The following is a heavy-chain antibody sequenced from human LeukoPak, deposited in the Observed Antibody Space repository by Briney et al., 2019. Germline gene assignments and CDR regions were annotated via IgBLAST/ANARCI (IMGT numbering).Heavy chain of an antibody. J-gene: IGHJ3*02. CDR2: IYYSGST. CDR1: GYSISSGYY. D-gene: IGHD7-27*01. Sequence: SETLSLTCTVSGYSISSGYYWGWIRQPPGKGLEWIGSIYYSGSTYYNPSLKSRVTISVDTSKNQFSLKLSSVTAADTAVYYCASPGSAWADAFDIWGQGTMVTVSS. CDR3: ASPGSAWADAFDI. V-gene: IGHV4-38-2*02.